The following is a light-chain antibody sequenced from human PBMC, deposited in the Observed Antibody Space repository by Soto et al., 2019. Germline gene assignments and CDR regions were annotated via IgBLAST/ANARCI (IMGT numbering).Light chain of an antibody. Sequence: QLVLTQSPSASASLGASVKLTCTLSSGHSSYAIAWHQQQPEKGPRYLMKLNSDGSHSKGDGIPDRFSGSSSGAERYLTNSSLQSEDEADYHCQTWGTGIQLFGGGTKLTVL. CDR2: LNSDGSH. V-gene: IGLV4-69*02. CDR1: SGHSSYA. CDR3: QTWGTGIQL. J-gene: IGLJ2*01.